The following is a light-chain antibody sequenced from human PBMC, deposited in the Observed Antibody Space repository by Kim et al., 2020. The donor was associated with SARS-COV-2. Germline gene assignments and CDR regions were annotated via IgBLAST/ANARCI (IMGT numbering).Light chain of an antibody. CDR3: ISFTTVSTWV. V-gene: IGLV2-14*04. CDR1: SRYIGVFNY. CDR2: FVT. J-gene: IGLJ3*02. Sequence: GQAITISCTGTSRYIGVFNYVPWFQQHPGKAPQLMIYFVTERPSGVSSRFSGSKSGNTASLTISGLQAEDEADYYCISFTTVSTWVFGGGTKVTVL.